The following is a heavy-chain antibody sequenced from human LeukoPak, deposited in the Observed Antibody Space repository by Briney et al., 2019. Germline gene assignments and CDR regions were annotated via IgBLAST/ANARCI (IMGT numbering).Heavy chain of an antibody. V-gene: IGHV1-69*04. CDR3: GSGDIAAAGTDY. J-gene: IGHJ4*02. CDR1: GGTFSSYA. Sequence: GASVKVSCKASGGTFSSYAISWVRQAPGQGLEWVGRIIPILGIANYAQKFQGRVTITADKSTSTAYMELSSLRSEDTAVYYCGSGDIAAAGTDYWGQGTLVTVSS. CDR2: IIPILGIA. D-gene: IGHD6-13*01.